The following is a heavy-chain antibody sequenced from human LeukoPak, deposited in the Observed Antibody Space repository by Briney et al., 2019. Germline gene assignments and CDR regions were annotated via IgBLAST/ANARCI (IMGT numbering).Heavy chain of an antibody. D-gene: IGHD3-10*01. CDR2: TYYRSKWYN. V-gene: IGHV6-1*01. J-gene: IGHJ3*02. CDR3: ARAPYYGSGPKTSKGNAFDI. CDR1: GDSVSSNSAA. Sequence: SQTLSLTCAISGDSVSSNSAAWNWIRQSPSRGLEWLGRTYYRSKWYNDYAVSVKSRITINPDTSKNQFSLQLNSVTPEDTAVYYCARAPYYGSGPKTSKGNAFDIWGQGTMVTVSS.